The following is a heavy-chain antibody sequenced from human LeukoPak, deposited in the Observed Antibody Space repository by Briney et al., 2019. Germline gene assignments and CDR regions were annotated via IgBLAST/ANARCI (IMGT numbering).Heavy chain of an antibody. CDR3: AKTFSSGWSNSFDY. D-gene: IGHD6-19*01. CDR2: ISGSGDNT. Sequence: GGSLRLSCVVSGFTFSSYAMSWVRQAPGKGLEWVSGISGSGDNTYYADSVKGRFTISRDNSKNTLYVQMNSLGTEDTAAYYCAKTFSSGWSNSFDYWGQGTLVTVSS. J-gene: IGHJ4*02. V-gene: IGHV3-23*01. CDR1: GFTFSSYA.